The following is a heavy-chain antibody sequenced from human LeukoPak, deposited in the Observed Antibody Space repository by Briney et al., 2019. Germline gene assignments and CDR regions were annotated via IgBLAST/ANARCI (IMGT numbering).Heavy chain of an antibody. CDR3: ARNLPAADY. CDR1: GFSFSDYD. Sequence: GGSLRLSCAASGFSFSDYDMNWVRQAPGKGLEWVSSISAGESSIQYADSVKGRFTISRDNAQNSLSLQMNSLRADDTAVYYCARNLPAADYWGQGTLVTVSS. V-gene: IGHV3-21*01. D-gene: IGHD2-2*01. J-gene: IGHJ4*02. CDR2: ISAGESSI.